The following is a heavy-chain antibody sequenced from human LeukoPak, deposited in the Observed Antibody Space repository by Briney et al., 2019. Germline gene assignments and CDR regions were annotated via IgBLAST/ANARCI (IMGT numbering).Heavy chain of an antibody. V-gene: IGHV1-69*13. D-gene: IGHD2-2*01. CDR1: GYTFTGYY. CDR3: ALGTGWRNFDY. Sequence: GASVKVSCKASGYTFTGYYMHWVRQAPGQGLEWMGGIIPIFGTANYAQKFQGRVTITADESTSTAYMELSSLRSEDTAVYYCALGTGWRNFDYWGQGTLVTVSS. CDR2: IIPIFGTA. J-gene: IGHJ4*02.